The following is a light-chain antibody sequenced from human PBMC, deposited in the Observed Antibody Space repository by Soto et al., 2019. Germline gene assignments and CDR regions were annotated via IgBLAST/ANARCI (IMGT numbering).Light chain of an antibody. CDR2: GAS. CDR3: QQYNNWPHT. Sequence: EIVMTQSSATLSVSPGERATLSCRASQSVSSNLAWYQQKPGQAPRLLIYGASTRATGIPARFSGSGSGTEFTLTISSLQSEDFAVYYCQQYNNWPHTFGQETKLEIK. J-gene: IGKJ2*01. CDR1: QSVSSN. V-gene: IGKV3-15*01.